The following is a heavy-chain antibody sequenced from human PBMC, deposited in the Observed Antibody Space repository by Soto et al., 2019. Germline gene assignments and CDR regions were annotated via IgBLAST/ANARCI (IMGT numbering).Heavy chain of an antibody. CDR1: GYTFTSYG. CDR2: ISAYNGNT. CDR3: ATDSDGMYYFDY. J-gene: IGHJ4*02. Sequence: QVQLVQSGAEVKKPGASVKVSCKASGYTFTSYGISWVRQAPGQGLEWMGWISAYNGNTNYAQKLQGRVTMTTDTSTRTAHMELRSLRSDDTDVYYCATDSDGMYYFDYRGQGTLVTVSS. V-gene: IGHV1-18*01. D-gene: IGHD5-18*01.